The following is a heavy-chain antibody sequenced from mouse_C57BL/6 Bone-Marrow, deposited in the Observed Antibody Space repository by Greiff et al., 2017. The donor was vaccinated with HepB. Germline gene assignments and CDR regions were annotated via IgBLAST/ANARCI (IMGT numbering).Heavy chain of an antibody. V-gene: IGHV1-42*01. Sequence: EVKLLESGPELVKPGASVKISCKASGYSFTGYYMNWVKQSPEKSLEWIGEINPSTGGTTYNQKFKAKATLTVDKSSSTAYMQLKSLTSEDSAVYYCANYWYFDVWGTGTTVTVSS. CDR2: INPSTGGT. CDR3: ANYWYFDV. CDR1: GYSFTGYY. J-gene: IGHJ1*03.